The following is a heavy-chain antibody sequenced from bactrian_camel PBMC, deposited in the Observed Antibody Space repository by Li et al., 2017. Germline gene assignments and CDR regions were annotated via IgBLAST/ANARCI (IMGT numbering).Heavy chain of an antibody. Sequence: HVQLVESGGGLVQPGGSLRLSCAASGLTFSSYAMRWARQAPGKGLEWLSGIYSDGGNTYADSVKGRFTISRDNAKNTLYLQLNSLKTEDTAMYYCAEVRFGFVRASFDYWGKGTQVTVS. CDR1: GLTFSSYA. J-gene: IGHJ4*01. CDR3: AEVRFGFVRASFDY. CDR2: IYSDGGNT. V-gene: IGHV3S7*01.